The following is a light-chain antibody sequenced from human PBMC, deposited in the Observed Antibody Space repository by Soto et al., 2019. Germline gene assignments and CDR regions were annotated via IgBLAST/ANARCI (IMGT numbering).Light chain of an antibody. Sequence: EIVITQSPATLSVSPGERATLSCRASQSVSSNLAWYQQKPGQAPRLLIYGASTRATGIPARFGGSGSGTEFTLTISSLQSEDFAVYYCQQYNNWPRTFGQGTRWIS. CDR2: GAS. CDR1: QSVSSN. J-gene: IGKJ1*01. V-gene: IGKV3-15*01. CDR3: QQYNNWPRT.